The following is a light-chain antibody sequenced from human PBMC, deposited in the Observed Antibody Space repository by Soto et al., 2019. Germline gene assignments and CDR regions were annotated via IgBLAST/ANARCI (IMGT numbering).Light chain of an antibody. CDR2: EVS. CDR1: SRDVGGYNY. V-gene: IGLV2-14*01. J-gene: IGLJ2*01. Sequence: QPVLTQPASVSGSPGQSITISCTGTSRDVGGYNYVSWHQQHPGKAPKVIITEVSNRPSGVSNRFSGSKSGNTASLTISGLQAEDEADYYCSSYISSSTFVVFGGGTQLTVL. CDR3: SSYISSSTFVV.